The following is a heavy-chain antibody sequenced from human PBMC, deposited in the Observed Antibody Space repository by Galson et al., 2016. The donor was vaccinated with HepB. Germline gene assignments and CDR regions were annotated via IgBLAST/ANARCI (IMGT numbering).Heavy chain of an antibody. Sequence: TVSGASISGYYWSWIRQPPGKGLEWIGYFHYSGITNNNPSLKSRVTISTDTSKNQLSLKLSSVTAADTAVYYCVRIQSGAHGWFEPWGQGTLVTVSS. CDR1: GASISGYY. V-gene: IGHV4-59*01. CDR3: VRIQSGAHGWFEP. J-gene: IGHJ5*02. CDR2: FHYSGIT. D-gene: IGHD3-16*01.